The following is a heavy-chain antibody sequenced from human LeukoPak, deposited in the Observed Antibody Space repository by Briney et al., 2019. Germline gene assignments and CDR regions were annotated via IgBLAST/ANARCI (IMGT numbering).Heavy chain of an antibody. Sequence: GGSLRLSCAASGSTFSSYSMNWVRQAPGKGLWWVSSISSSSSYIYYADSVKGRFTISRDNAKNSLYLQMNSLRAEDTAVYYCARAAMSYSSGQESGYWGQGTLVTVSS. CDR3: ARAAMSYSSGQESGY. D-gene: IGHD6-19*01. CDR1: GSTFSSYS. J-gene: IGHJ4*02. V-gene: IGHV3-21*01. CDR2: ISSSSSYI.